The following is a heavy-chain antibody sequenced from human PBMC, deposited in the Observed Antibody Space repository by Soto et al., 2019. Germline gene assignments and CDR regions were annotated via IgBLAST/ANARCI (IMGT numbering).Heavy chain of an antibody. CDR1: GFIFSSYA. V-gene: IGHV3-23*01. J-gene: IGHJ5*02. CDR3: AKETISTSCCNWFAP. Sequence: GGSLRLSCAASGFIFSSYAMSWVRQAPGKGLEWVSAISGSGISAYYADSVKGRFTISRDNSKNTLYLQMNSLRAEDTAVYYCAKETISTSCCNWFAPWGQGTLVTVSS. D-gene: IGHD2-2*01. CDR2: ISGSGISA.